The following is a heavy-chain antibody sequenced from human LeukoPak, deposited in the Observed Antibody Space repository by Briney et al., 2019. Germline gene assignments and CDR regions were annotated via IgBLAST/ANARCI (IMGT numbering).Heavy chain of an antibody. D-gene: IGHD3-10*01. V-gene: IGHV3-21*01. CDR1: GFTFSNYN. J-gene: IGHJ6*02. Sequence: GGSLRLSCAASGFTFSNYNFYWVRQAPGKGLEWVSSISSTSSYIYYADSMKGRFTISRDNAKNSLYLQMNSLRAEDTAVYYCARALWSGPAYYGMDVWGQGTTVTVSS. CDR2: ISSTSSYI. CDR3: ARALWSGPAYYGMDV.